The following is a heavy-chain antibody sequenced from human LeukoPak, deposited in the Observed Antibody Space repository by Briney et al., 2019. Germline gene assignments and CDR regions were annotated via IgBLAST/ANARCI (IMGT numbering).Heavy chain of an antibody. D-gene: IGHD5-12*01. CDR3: ARDGGYKLERANDY. CDR1: GFTFSSYG. V-gene: IGHV3-33*01. J-gene: IGHJ4*02. Sequence: GRSLRLSCAASGFTFSSYGMHWVRQAPGKGLEWVAVIWYDGSNKYYADSVKGRFTISRDNSKNTLYLQMNSLRAEDTAVYYCARDGGYKLERANDYWGQGTLVTVSS. CDR2: IWYDGSNK.